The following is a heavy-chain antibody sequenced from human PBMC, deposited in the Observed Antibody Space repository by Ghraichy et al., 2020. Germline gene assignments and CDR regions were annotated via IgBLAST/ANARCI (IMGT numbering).Heavy chain of an antibody. CDR3: ARGGFANWFDP. CDR2: ISSSSYI. CDR1: GFSFSHYS. J-gene: IGHJ5*02. V-gene: IGHV3-21*01. Sequence: GSLNISCEGSGFSFSHYSMNWVRQAPGKGLEWVSSISSSSYIYYADSLKGRFTISRDNAKNSLYLQMNSLRAEDTAVYYCARGGFANWFDPWGQGTLVTVSS.